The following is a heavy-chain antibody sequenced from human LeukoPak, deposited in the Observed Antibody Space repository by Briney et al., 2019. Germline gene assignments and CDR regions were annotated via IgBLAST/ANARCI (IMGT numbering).Heavy chain of an antibody. CDR1: GFTFCNDV. CDR2: ISGLGSTT. CDR3: AKDRGTVFAVVTDVEN. J-gene: IGHJ1*01. D-gene: IGHD3-3*01. V-gene: IGHV3-23*01. Sequence: GGSLRLSCTASGFTFCNDVICRVSQAPGQGLERVSAISGLGSTTYYADSVKGRFTISRYNSKNTLYLHLTTLRADDTAVYYCAKDRGTVFAVVTDVENWGQGTQVTVSS.